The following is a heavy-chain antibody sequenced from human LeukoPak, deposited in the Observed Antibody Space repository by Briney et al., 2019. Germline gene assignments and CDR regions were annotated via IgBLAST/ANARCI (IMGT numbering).Heavy chain of an antibody. J-gene: IGHJ6*03. CDR3: ARRYGGNPYYYYYYMDV. CDR1: GYTFTSYG. CDR2: ISAYNGNT. D-gene: IGHD4-23*01. V-gene: IGHV1-18*01. Sequence: ASVKVSCKASGYTFTSYGISWVRQAPGQGLEWMGWISAYNGNTNYAQKLQGRVTMTTETSTSKAYMELRSLRSDDTAVYYCARRYGGNPYYYYYYMDVWGKGTTVTVS.